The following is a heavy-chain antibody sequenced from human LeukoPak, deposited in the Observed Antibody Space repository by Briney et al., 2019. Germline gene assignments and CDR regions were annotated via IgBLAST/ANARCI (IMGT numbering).Heavy chain of an antibody. CDR3: AGIIAAPWMGWFDP. J-gene: IGHJ5*02. Sequence: SETLSLTCTVSGGSISSYYWSWIRQPPGKGLEWIGYIYYSGSTNYNPSLKSRVTISVDTSKNQFSLKLSSVTAADTVVYYCAGIIAAPWMGWFDPWGQGTLVTVSS. D-gene: IGHD6-13*01. V-gene: IGHV4-59*01. CDR1: GGSISSYY. CDR2: IYYSGST.